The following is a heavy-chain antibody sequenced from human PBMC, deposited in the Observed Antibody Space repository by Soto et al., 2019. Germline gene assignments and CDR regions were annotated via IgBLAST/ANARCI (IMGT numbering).Heavy chain of an antibody. J-gene: IGHJ4*02. CDR3: AFGFFDWLYRY. CDR1: GFTFSDYA. CDR2: IIGSGAKT. V-gene: IGHV3-23*01. Sequence: EVQLLESGGGLVQPGGSLRLSCAASGFTFSDYAVSWVRQTPGKGLEWVSLIIGSGAKTYYADSVKGRFTISRDNSKNTLYLQMNSLRAEDTAVYYCAFGFFDWLYRYWGQGTLVTVSS. D-gene: IGHD3-9*01.